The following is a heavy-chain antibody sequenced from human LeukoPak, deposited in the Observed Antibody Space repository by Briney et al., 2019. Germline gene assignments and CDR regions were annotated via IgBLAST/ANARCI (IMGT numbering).Heavy chain of an antibody. D-gene: IGHD3-9*01. V-gene: IGHV4-59*12. CDR1: GGSISNYY. CDR3: ARGYDILTGYFPH. J-gene: IGHJ4*02. CDR2: VYNSGST. Sequence: SETLSLTCTVSGGSISNYYWSWLRQPPGKGLEWIGYVYNSGSTYYNPSLKSRVTMSIDTSKNQFSLKLSSVTAADTAVYYCARGYDILTGYFPHWGQGTLVTVSS.